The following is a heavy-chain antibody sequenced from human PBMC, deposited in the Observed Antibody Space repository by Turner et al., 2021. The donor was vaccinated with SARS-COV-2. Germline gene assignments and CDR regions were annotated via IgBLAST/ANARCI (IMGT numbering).Heavy chain of an antibody. J-gene: IGHJ3*02. CDR1: GYTFSSYY. V-gene: IGHV1-46*01. CDR2: INPSGDST. Sequence: QVQLVQSGAEVKKPGASVKVSCKASGYTFSSYYMHWVRQAPGQGLEWMGIINPSGDSTSYAQKFQGRVTMTRDTSTSTVYMELSSLRSEDTAEYYCARVGGAFDIWGQGTMVIVSS. CDR3: ARVGGAFDI.